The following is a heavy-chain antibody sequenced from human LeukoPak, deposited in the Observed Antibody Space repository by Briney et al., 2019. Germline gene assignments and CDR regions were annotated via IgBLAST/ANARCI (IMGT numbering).Heavy chain of an antibody. CDR1: GFTFSSDG. V-gene: IGHV3-30*18. J-gene: IGHJ4*02. D-gene: IGHD1-26*01. CDR3: AKRGSSGSYHYFDD. CDR2: MSYDGSKK. Sequence: GGSLRLSCAASGFTFSSDGMHWVRQAPPKALEWVAIMSYDGSKKYYADCVKGRFTSSRDNSKNTLSLQMNSLRADDTAVYYCAKRGSSGSYHYFDDWGQGTLVTVS.